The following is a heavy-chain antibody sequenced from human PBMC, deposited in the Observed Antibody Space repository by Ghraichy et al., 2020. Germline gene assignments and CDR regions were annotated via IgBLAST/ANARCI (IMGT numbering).Heavy chain of an antibody. CDR1: GGSISSSTYY. D-gene: IGHD1-7*01. CDR2: IDYSGST. Sequence: SQTLSLTYSVSGGSISSSTYYWGWIRQPPGKGLEWIASIDYSGSTYYNASVKSRVTISVDTSKNQFSLKLSSVTAADTAVYYCARHKPPPYNWNYWFDPWGQGTLVTVSS. CDR3: ARHKPPPYNWNYWFDP. V-gene: IGHV4-39*01. J-gene: IGHJ5*02.